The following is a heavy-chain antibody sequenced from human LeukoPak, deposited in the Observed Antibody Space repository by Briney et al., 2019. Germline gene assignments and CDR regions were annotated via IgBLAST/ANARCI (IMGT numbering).Heavy chain of an antibody. CDR3: ARGYNWNQTPEFDY. Sequence: GRSLRLSCTASGFIFSNFAMHWVRQAPGKGPEYVSGISNNGGSTYYSDSLRGRFTISRDNSENTLFLQMSSLTPDDTAVYYCARGYNWNQTPEFDYWGQGTLVTVSS. CDR1: GFIFSNFA. V-gene: IGHV3-64*02. J-gene: IGHJ4*02. CDR2: ISNNGGST. D-gene: IGHD1-20*01.